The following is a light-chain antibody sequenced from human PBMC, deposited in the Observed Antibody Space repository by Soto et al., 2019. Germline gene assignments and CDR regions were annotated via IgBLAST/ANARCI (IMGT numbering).Light chain of an antibody. CDR2: GAS. J-gene: IGKJ1*01. CDR1: QTISKY. V-gene: IGKV1-39*01. Sequence: DIPISQAPSSPSPSVRDRVTNTLRASQTISKYLNWYQHKPGKGPKLLIHGASTLQSGVPSRFSGSGSGTDFTLTISSLQPEDVATYYCQQSNSIPPWTFGQGTKVDIK. CDR3: QQSNSIPPWT.